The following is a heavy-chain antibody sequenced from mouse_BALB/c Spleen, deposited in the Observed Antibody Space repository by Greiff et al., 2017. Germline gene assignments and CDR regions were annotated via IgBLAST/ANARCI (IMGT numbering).Heavy chain of an antibody. CDR1: GFTFSSFG. CDR2: ISSGSSTI. D-gene: IGHD2-10*02. Sequence: EVQGVESGGGLVQPGGSRKLSCAASGFTFSSFGMHWVRQAPEKGLEWVAYISSGSSTIYYADTVKGRFTISRDNPKNTLFLQMTSLRSEDTAMYYCAREGYGKGYYAMDYWGQGTSVTVSS. J-gene: IGHJ4*01. CDR3: AREGYGKGYYAMDY. V-gene: IGHV5-17*02.